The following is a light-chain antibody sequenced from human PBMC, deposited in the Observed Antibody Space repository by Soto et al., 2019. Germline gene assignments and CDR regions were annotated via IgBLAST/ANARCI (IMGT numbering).Light chain of an antibody. Sequence: EIVLTQSPGTLSLSPGDRATLSCRASQSVTGTYLAWYQQKPGQAPRLLIYGESIRATGIPDRFSGSGSGTDFTLTISRLEPEDFAVYFCQQYGSPLWTFGRGTKVEI. CDR3: QQYGSPLWT. J-gene: IGKJ1*01. V-gene: IGKV3-20*01. CDR1: QSVTGTY. CDR2: GES.